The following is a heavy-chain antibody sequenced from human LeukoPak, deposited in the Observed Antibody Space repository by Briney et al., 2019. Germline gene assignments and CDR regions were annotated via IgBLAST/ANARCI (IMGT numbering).Heavy chain of an antibody. CDR2: IKSKTDGGTT. V-gene: IGHV3-15*01. CDR1: GFTFSNAW. J-gene: IGHJ3*02. Sequence: NSGGSLRLSCAASGFTFSNAWMSWVRQAPGKGLEWVGRIKSKTDGGTTDYAAPVKGRFTISRDDSKNTLYLQMNSLKTEDTAVYYCTTGTGDYVAFDIWGQGTMVTVSS. CDR3: TTGTGDYVAFDI. D-gene: IGHD4-17*01.